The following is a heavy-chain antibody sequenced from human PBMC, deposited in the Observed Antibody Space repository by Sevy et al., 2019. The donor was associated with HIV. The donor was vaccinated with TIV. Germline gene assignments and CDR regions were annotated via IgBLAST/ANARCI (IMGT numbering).Heavy chain of an antibody. D-gene: IGHD2-2*01. CDR1: GFSFSDYY. CDR3: AREGPVGGMDV. J-gene: IGHJ6*04. Sequence: GGSLRLSCAASGFSFSDYYMSWVRLSPGKGLEWVSYISFNGSHVYYIEAVKGRFTISRDNGRNSLYLQMNNLRVDDTSVYFCAREGPVGGMDVWGKGTTVTVS. V-gene: IGHV3-11*04. CDR2: ISFNGSHV.